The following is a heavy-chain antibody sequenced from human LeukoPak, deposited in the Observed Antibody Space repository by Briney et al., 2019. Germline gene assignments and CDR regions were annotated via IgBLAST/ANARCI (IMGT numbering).Heavy chain of an antibody. CDR3: ARRESSYQNYYYFYYMDV. D-gene: IGHD5-18*01. CDR2: INWKGGST. Sequence: PGGSLRLSCAASGFIFDDYGMTWVRPPPGKGLEWCSDINWKGGSTRYGDSVKGRFTISRYNANNSLYLEMNSLRPEDTAFYYCARRESSYQNYYYFYYMDVWGKGTTVTVSS. V-gene: IGHV3-20*04. J-gene: IGHJ6*03. CDR1: GFIFDDYG.